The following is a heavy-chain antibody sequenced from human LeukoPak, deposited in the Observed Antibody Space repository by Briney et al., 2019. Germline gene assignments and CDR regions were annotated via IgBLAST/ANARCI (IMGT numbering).Heavy chain of an antibody. J-gene: IGHJ2*01. CDR2: ISSSSGYT. Sequence: GGSLRLSCAAPGFTFSDYYMYWIRQAPGKGLEWVSYISSSSGYTNYADFVKGRFTISRDNAKISLNPQMNSLRAEDTAIYYCARRYYDFLSGYYNWYFDLWGRGTLVTVSS. CDR1: GFTFSDYY. D-gene: IGHD3-3*01. V-gene: IGHV3-11*03. CDR3: ARRYYDFLSGYYNWYFDL.